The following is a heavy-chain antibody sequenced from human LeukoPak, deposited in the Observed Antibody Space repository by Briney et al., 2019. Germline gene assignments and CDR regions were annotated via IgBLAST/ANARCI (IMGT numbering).Heavy chain of an antibody. V-gene: IGHV1-2*02. CDR1: GYTFTGYY. CDR3: ARGIVGATTEDDAFDI. Sequence: ASVKIPCKTSGYTFTGYYVHWVRQAPGQGLEWMGWINPNSGGTNYAQKFQGRVTMTRDTSSSTAYMELSRLRSDDTAVYYCARGIVGATTEDDAFDIWGQGTMVTVSS. D-gene: IGHD1-26*01. J-gene: IGHJ3*02. CDR2: INPNSGGT.